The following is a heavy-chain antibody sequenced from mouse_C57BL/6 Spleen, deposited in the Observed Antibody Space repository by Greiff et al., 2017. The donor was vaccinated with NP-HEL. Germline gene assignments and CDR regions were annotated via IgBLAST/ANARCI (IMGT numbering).Heavy chain of an antibody. V-gene: IGHV5-4*01. J-gene: IGHJ3*01. CDR2: ISDGGSYT. D-gene: IGHD2-5*01. Sequence: EVQLVESGGGLVKPGGSLKLSCAASGFTFSSYAMSWVRQTPEKRLEWVATISDGGSYTYYPDNVKGRFTISRDNAKNNLYLQMSHLKSEDTAMYYCAMLGVHDSNYLSWFAYWGQGTLVTVSA. CDR1: GFTFSSYA. CDR3: AMLGVHDSNYLSWFAY.